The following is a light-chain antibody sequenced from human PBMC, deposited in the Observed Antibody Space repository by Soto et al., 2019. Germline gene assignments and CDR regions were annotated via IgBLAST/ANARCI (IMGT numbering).Light chain of an antibody. J-gene: IGKJ5*01. CDR1: QSISVS. CDR2: DAS. CDR3: QQYNNWPS. Sequence: IQMTQSPSTLSACVGDTVTITCRASQSISVSLAWYQQKPGKAPNLLIYDASTLQGGVPSRFSGSGSGTEFTLTIRSLQSEDFAVYFCQQYNNWPSFGQGTRLEIK. V-gene: IGKV1-5*01.